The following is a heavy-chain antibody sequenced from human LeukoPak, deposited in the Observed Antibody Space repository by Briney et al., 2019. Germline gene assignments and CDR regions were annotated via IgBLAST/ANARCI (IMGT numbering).Heavy chain of an antibody. CDR3: ARGRYDRRVRGSVRSYFDY. CDR1: GYTFTRYG. D-gene: IGHD3-10*01. J-gene: IGHJ4*02. Sequence: GASVKVSCKASGYTFTRYGISWVRQAPGQGLEWMGWISAYNGNTNYAQKLQGRVTMTTDTSTSTAYMELRSLRSDDTAVYYCARGRYDRRVRGSVRSYFDYWGQGTLVTVSS. V-gene: IGHV1-18*01. CDR2: ISAYNGNT.